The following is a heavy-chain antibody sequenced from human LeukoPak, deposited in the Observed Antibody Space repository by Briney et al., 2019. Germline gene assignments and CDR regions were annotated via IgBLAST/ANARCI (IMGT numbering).Heavy chain of an antibody. CDR1: GGSISSISSNNYH. V-gene: IGHV4-39*07. CDR2: IYYSGST. CDR3: ARWDVTTSYYYGMDV. D-gene: IGHD4-17*01. Sequence: SETLSLTCIVSGGSISSISSNNYHWGWIRQPPGKGLEWIGSIYYSGSTNYNPSLKSRVTISVDTSKNQFSLKLSSVTAADTAVYYCARWDVTTSYYYGMDVWGQGTTVTVSS. J-gene: IGHJ6*02.